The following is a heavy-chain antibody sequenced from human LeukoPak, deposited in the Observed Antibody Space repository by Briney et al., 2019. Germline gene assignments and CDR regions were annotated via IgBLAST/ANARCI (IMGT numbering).Heavy chain of an antibody. D-gene: IGHD3-3*01. CDR3: AREMRGYYPHY. CDR2: VAHDGSFT. CDR1: GFTFSSFG. V-gene: IGHV3-30*19. Sequence: GGSLRLSCAASGFTFSSFGMHWVRQTPGKGLEWVAIVAHDGSFTSYADSVKGRFSITRDDSTLYLEMNSLRVEDTALYYCAREMRGYYPHYWGQGTLLTVSS. J-gene: IGHJ4*02.